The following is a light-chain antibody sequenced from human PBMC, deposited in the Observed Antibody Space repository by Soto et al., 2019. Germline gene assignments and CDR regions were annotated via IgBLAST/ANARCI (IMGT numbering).Light chain of an antibody. V-gene: IGKV3-15*01. Sequence: EIVMTQSPATLSVSPGERATLSRRASQSLTTNLAWYQQKPGQPPRLLIYGASTRATGIPARFSGSGSGTEFTLTISSLQSEDFAIYYCQQYNNWPRTFGQGTKVEIK. CDR1: QSLTTN. J-gene: IGKJ1*01. CDR2: GAS. CDR3: QQYNNWPRT.